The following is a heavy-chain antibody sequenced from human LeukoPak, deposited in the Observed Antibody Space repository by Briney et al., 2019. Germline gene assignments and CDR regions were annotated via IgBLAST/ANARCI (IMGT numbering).Heavy chain of an antibody. CDR3: ARGRYYGSGSPFDY. CDR2: ISYDGIDK. Sequence: GGSLRLSCAASGFTFSSYAMHWVRQTPGKGLEWVAVISYDGIDKCYADSVKGRFTISRDNAKNSLYLQMNSLRAEDTAVYYCARGRYYGSGSPFDYWGQGTLVTVSS. J-gene: IGHJ4*02. V-gene: IGHV3-33*08. CDR1: GFTFSSYA. D-gene: IGHD3-10*01.